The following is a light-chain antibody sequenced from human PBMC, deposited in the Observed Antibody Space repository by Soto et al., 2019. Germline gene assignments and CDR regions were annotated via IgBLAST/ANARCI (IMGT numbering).Light chain of an antibody. V-gene: IGKV3-15*01. CDR3: QRYNDWPEYT. Sequence: EMVMTQSPATLSVSPGEGVTLSCRVSQSVGHSLAWYQQKPGQPPRILIYGASTSVTGVPPRFSGSGSGTEFTLTITSLQSEDFALYYCQRYNDWPEYTFGQGTRLEIK. CDR2: GAS. CDR1: QSVGHS. J-gene: IGKJ2*01.